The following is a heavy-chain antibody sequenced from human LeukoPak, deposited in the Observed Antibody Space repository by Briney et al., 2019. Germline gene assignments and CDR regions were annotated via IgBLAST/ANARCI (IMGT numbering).Heavy chain of an antibody. V-gene: IGHV3-30-3*01. Sequence: GGSLRLSCAASGFTFSSYAMHWVRQAPGKGLEWVAVISYDGSNKFYADSVKGRFTISRDNSKNTLYLQMNSLRAEDTAVYYCARKEDFDNWGQGTLVTVSS. CDR3: ARKEDFDN. J-gene: IGHJ4*02. CDR2: ISYDGSNK. CDR1: GFTFSSYA.